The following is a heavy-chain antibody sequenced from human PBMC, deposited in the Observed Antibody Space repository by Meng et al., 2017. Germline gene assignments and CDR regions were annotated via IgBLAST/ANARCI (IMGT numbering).Heavy chain of an antibody. CDR2: ISSSGSTI. Sequence: VQLVGSGGGLVKPGGSLRLSCAASGFTFSGYYMSWIRQAPGKGLEWVSYISSSGSTIYYADSVKGRFTISRDNSKNTLYLQMNSLRAEDTAVYYCAKSSMIVVVITWFDPWGQGTLVTVSS. J-gene: IGHJ5*02. D-gene: IGHD3-22*01. CDR3: AKSSMIVVVITWFDP. V-gene: IGHV3-11*01. CDR1: GFTFSGYY.